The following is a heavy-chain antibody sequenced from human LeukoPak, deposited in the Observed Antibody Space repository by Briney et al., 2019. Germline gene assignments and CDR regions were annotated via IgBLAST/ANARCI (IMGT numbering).Heavy chain of an antibody. D-gene: IGHD4-17*01. CDR2: IWYDGSNK. J-gene: IGHJ5*02. V-gene: IGHV3-33*01. CDR1: GFTFSSYG. CDR3: ARGPYGDYPGDGFDP. Sequence: GGSLRLSCAASGFTFSSYGMHWVRQAPGKGLEWVAVIWYDGSNKYYADPVKGRFTISRDNSKNTLYLQMNRLRAEDTAVYYCARGPYGDYPGDGFDPWGQGTLVTVSS.